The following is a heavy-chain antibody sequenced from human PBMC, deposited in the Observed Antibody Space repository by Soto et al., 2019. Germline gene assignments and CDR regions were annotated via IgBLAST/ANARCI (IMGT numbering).Heavy chain of an antibody. CDR2: IIPIFGTA. Sequence: ASVKVSCKASGGTFSSYAISWVRQAPGQGLEWMGGIIPIFGTANYAQKFQGRVTITADESTSTAYMELSSLRSEDTAVYYCARDKRVRGVIITKWSGMDVWGQGTTVNVSS. CDR1: GGTFSSYA. CDR3: ARDKRVRGVIITKWSGMDV. V-gene: IGHV1-69*13. J-gene: IGHJ6*02. D-gene: IGHD3-10*01.